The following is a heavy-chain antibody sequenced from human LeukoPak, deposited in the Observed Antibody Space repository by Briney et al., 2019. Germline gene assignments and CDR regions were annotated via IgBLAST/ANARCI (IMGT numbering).Heavy chain of an antibody. Sequence: SETLSLTCAVYGGSFSGYYWSWIRQPPGKGLEWIGEINHSGSTNYNPSLKSRVTISVDTSKNQFSLKLSSVTAADTAVYYCARGLVGNVWGQGTTVTVSS. CDR2: INHSGST. D-gene: IGHD2-15*01. J-gene: IGHJ6*02. CDR1: GGSFSGYY. CDR3: ARGLVGNV. V-gene: IGHV4-34*01.